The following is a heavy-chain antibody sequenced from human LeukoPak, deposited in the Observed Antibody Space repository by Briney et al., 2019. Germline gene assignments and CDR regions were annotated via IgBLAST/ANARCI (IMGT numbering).Heavy chain of an antibody. J-gene: IGHJ4*03. CDR3: ARGVLRGSGSFDY. CDR2: INPNSGAT. V-gene: IGHV1-2*02. Sequence: GASVKVSCKASGYTFIAYYIRWMRQAPGQGLEWMGWINPNSGATNYAQKFQGRITMTRDTSINTAYMELYSLNSDDTAVYFCARGVLRGSGSFDYWGQGSLVTVSS. CDR1: GYTFIAYY. D-gene: IGHD6-19*01.